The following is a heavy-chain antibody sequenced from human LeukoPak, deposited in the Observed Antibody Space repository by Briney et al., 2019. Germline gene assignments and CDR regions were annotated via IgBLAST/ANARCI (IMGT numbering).Heavy chain of an antibody. V-gene: IGHV3-23*01. CDR3: ATGDDSSGYYYFDY. CDR1: GFTFSSYA. J-gene: IGHJ4*02. CDR2: ISGSGGST. Sequence: GGSLRLSCAASGFTFSSYAMSWVRQAPGKGLEWVSAISGSGGSTYYADSVKGRFTISRDNSKDTLYLQMNSLRAEDTAVYYCATGDDSSGYYYFDYWGQGTLVTVSS. D-gene: IGHD3-22*01.